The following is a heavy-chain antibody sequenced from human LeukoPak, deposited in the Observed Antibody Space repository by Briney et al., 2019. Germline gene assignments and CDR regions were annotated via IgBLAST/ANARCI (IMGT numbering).Heavy chain of an antibody. V-gene: IGHV1-46*01. Sequence: GASVKVSCKASGYTFTSYYMHWVRQAPGQGLEWMGIINPSGGSTSYAQKFQGRVTMTRDTSKNQFSLKLSSVTAADTAVYYCAREGLGDYSVLGYWGQGTLVTVSS. CDR1: GYTFTSYY. CDR2: INPSGGST. D-gene: IGHD4-17*01. CDR3: AREGLGDYSVLGY. J-gene: IGHJ4*02.